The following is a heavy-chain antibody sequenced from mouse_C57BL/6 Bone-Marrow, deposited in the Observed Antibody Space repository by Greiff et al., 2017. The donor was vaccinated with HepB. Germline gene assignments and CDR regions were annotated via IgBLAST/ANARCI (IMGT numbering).Heavy chain of an antibody. CDR3: ARSDGYYPAWFAY. V-gene: IGHV1-80*01. CDR2: IYPGDGDT. Sequence: QVQLKESGAELVKPGASVKISCKASGYAFSSYWMNWVKQRPGKGLEWIGQIYPGDGDTNYNGKFKGKATLTADKSSSTAYMQLSSLTSEDSAVYFCARSDGYYPAWFAYWGQGTLVTVSA. J-gene: IGHJ3*01. D-gene: IGHD2-3*01. CDR1: GYAFSSYW.